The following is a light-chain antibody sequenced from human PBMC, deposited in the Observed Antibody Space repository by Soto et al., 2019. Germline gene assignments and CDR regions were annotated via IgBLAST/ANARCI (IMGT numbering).Light chain of an antibody. J-gene: IGKJ2*01. V-gene: IGKV1-33*01. CDR3: QQYDSLPYT. CDR2: GAS. CDR1: QDINDY. Sequence: QMTQSPFSLSASLGDRVTITCQASQDINDYSNWYQQKPGKAPRLLIYGASFLEVGVPSRFSGSGSGTHFTLTISSLQPEDVATYYCQQYDSLPYTFGQGTRLEIK.